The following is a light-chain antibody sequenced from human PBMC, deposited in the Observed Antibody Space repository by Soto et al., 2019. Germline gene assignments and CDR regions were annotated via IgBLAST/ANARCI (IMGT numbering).Light chain of an antibody. J-gene: IGLJ1*01. V-gene: IGLV2-14*01. CDR2: EVS. CDR3: SSYTTGSTLYV. Sequence: QSALTQPGSVSGSPGQSITISCTGSSNDIGAYKYVSWYQQYPGKAPKLIIFEVSNRPSGVSNRFSGSKSGNTASLTIAGLQAEDEADYHCSSYTTGSTLYVFGGGTKLTV. CDR1: SNDIGAYKY.